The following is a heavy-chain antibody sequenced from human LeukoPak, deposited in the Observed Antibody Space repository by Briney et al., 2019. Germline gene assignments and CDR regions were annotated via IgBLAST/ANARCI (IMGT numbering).Heavy chain of an antibody. V-gene: IGHV6-1*01. J-gene: IGHJ6*02. CDR1: GDSVSSNSAA. D-gene: IGHD1-7*01. CDR3: ARGNWNYEDYYYGMDV. CDR2: TDYRSKWYN. Sequence: SQTLSLTCAISGDSVSSNSAAWNWIRQSPSRGLEWLRRTDYRSKWYNDYAVSVKSRITINPDTSKNKFSLQLNSVTPEDTAVYYCARGNWNYEDYYYGMDVWGQGTTVTVSS.